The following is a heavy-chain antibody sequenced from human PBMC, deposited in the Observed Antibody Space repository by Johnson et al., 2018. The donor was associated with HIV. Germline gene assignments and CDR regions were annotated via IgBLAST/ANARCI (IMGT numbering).Heavy chain of an antibody. V-gene: IGHV3-30*18. Sequence: QVQLVESGGGVVQPGRSLRLSCAASGFSFSSYGIHWVRQAPGQGLEWVAYISYHVGNRYYADSVKGRFTISRDNSKNTLYLQMNSLRAEDTAVYYCAKDRGLRYFDWLSDHDAFDIWGQGTMVTVSS. D-gene: IGHD3-9*01. J-gene: IGHJ3*02. CDR1: GFSFSSYG. CDR3: AKDRGLRYFDWLSDHDAFDI. CDR2: ISYHVGNR.